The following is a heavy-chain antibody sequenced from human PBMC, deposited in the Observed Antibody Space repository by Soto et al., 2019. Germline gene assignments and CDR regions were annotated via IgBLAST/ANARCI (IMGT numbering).Heavy chain of an antibody. CDR2: ISYDGSNK. Sequence: GGSLRLSCAASGFTFSSYGMHWVRQAPGKGLEWVAVISYDGSNKYYADSVKGRFTISRDNSKNTLYLQMNSLRAEDTAVYYCAKGPHYYDSSGSGAFDIWGQGTMVTVSS. D-gene: IGHD3-22*01. J-gene: IGHJ3*02. CDR1: GFTFSSYG. CDR3: AKGPHYYDSSGSGAFDI. V-gene: IGHV3-30*18.